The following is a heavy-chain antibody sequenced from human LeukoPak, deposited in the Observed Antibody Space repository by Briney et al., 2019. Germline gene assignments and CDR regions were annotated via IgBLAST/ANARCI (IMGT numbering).Heavy chain of an antibody. D-gene: IGHD3-16*01. J-gene: IGHJ4*02. CDR2: ITGDSTYI. V-gene: IGHV3-21*01. CDR1: GFTFSDYT. CDR3: ARVQGSPY. Sequence: PGGSLRLSCAASGFTFSDYTLNWVRQPPGKGLEWVSSITGDSTYIYYADSVKGRFTISRDNAKNSLYLHINSLRAEDTAVYYCARVQGSPYWGQGTLVTGSS.